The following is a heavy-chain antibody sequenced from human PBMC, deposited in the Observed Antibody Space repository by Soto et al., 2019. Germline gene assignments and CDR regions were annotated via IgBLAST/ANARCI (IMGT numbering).Heavy chain of an antibody. Sequence: TLSLTCTVSGGSISSGGYYWSWIRQHPGKGLEWIGYIYYSGSTYYNPSLKSRVTISVDTSKNQFSLKLSSVTAADTAVYYCARVRGGSVRGVIRSYYYYYMDVWAKGPRSPSP. D-gene: IGHD3-10*01. J-gene: IGHJ6*03. CDR2: IYYSGST. V-gene: IGHV4-31*03. CDR1: GGSISSGGYY. CDR3: ARVRGGSVRGVIRSYYYYYMDV.